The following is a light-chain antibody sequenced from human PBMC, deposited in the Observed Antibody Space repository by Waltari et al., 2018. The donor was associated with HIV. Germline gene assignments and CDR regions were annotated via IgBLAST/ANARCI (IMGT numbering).Light chain of an antibody. V-gene: IGLV3-21*02. Sequence: SYVLTQPPSVSVAPGQTARITWGGNNDGSKGGHWYQQKPGQAPVVVVYDYTDRPSGLPGRFSGSNSGNTATLTIRRVEAGDEADYHCQVWDNGTAHVVFGGGTKLTVL. CDR1: NDGSKG. J-gene: IGLJ2*01. CDR3: QVWDNGTAHVV. CDR2: DYT.